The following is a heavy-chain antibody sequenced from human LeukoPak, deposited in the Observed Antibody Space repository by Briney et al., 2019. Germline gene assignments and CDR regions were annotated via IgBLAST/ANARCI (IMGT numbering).Heavy chain of an antibody. D-gene: IGHD1-1*01. V-gene: IGHV3-49*03. CDR2: IRSKAYGETA. CDR3: TRDRGAYNLYDY. CDR1: GFTFGDYA. Sequence: GGSLRLSCTASGFTFGDYAMSWIRQAPGKGLEWVGYIRSKAYGETADYAASVKGRFTISRDDSKAIAYLQMNSLKTEDTAVYHCTRDRGAYNLYDYWGQGTLVTVSS. J-gene: IGHJ4*02.